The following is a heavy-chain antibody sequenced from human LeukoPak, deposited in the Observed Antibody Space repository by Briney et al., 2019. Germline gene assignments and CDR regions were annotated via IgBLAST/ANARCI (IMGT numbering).Heavy chain of an antibody. CDR2: ISSFGTDI. Sequence: GGSLRLSCAASGFSFSSYSINWVRQAPGKGLEWVSSISSFGTDIFYVDSVRGRFTVSRDNARNSMDLQMKSLRAEDTAVYYCARLKTGSRGSSYFNYSGQGTLVTVSS. J-gene: IGHJ4*02. V-gene: IGHV3-21*01. CDR1: GFSFSSYS. CDR3: ARLKTGSRGSSYFNY. D-gene: IGHD5-12*01.